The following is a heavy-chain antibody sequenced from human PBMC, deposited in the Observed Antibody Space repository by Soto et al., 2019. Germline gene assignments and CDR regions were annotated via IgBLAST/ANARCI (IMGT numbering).Heavy chain of an antibody. J-gene: IGHJ6*02. CDR1: GGTFSSYA. D-gene: IGHD2-15*01. CDR2: IIPIFGTA. Sequence: SVKVSCKASGGTFSSYAISWVRQAPGQGLEWMGGIIPIFGTANYAQKFQGRVTITADKSTSTAYMELSSLRSEDTAVYYCARVYCSGGSCYYYYGMDVWGQGTTVTSP. V-gene: IGHV1-69*06. CDR3: ARVYCSGGSCYYYYGMDV.